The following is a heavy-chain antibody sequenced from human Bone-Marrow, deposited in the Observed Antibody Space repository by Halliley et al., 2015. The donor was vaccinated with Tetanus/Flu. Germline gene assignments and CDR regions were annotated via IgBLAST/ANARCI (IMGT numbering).Heavy chain of an antibody. D-gene: IGHD3-22*01. V-gene: IGHV3-7*01. CDR1: GFTFRSYW. J-gene: IGHJ6*02. CDR2: IKRDGSEK. Sequence: SLRLSCAASGFTFRSYWMSWVRQAPGKGLEWVANIKRDGSEKYYVDSVKGRSTISRDNAKNSLYLQMNSLRAEDTAVYYCAREKTAAVVIDYYYYGMDVWGQGTTVTVSS. CDR3: AREKTAAVVIDYYYYGMDV.